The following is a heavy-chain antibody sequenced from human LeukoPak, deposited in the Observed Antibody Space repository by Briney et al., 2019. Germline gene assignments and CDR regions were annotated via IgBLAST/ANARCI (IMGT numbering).Heavy chain of an antibody. Sequence: GGSVRLSCAASGFTFRSYAMYWVRQAPGKGLEWVSGIFGSGGSTHYADSVKGRFTISRDNSKNTVYLQMNSLRAEDTAVYYCAKTTTGYSSGRFPGWPVDYWGQGTLVTVS. V-gene: IGHV3-23*01. CDR3: AKTTTGYSSGRFPGWPVDY. CDR1: GFTFRSYA. D-gene: IGHD6-19*01. J-gene: IGHJ4*02. CDR2: IFGSGGST.